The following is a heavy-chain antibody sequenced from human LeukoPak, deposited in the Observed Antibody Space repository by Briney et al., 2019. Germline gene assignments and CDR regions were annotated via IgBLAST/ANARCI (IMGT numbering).Heavy chain of an antibody. CDR1: GFTFSSYA. Sequence: GGSLRLSCAASGFTFSSYAMSWVRQAPGMGPEWVSTISGSGVNTYHADSVKGRFTISRDNAKNSMYLQMNSLRAEDTAVYYCVRTCDAVTGAFDIWGQGTMVTVSS. J-gene: IGHJ3*02. CDR3: VRTCDAVTGAFDI. V-gene: IGHV3-23*01. CDR2: ISGSGVNT. D-gene: IGHD1-1*01.